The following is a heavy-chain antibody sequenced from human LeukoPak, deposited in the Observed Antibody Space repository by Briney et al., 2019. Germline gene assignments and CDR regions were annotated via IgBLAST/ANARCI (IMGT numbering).Heavy chain of an antibody. CDR3: ARHQGYCSSTSCYGTFGDY. CDR1: GGSISSSSYY. Sequence: SETLSLTCTVSGGSISSSSYYWGWIRQPPGKGLEWIGSIYYSGSTYYNPSLKSRVTISVDTSKNQFSLKLSSVTAADTAVYYCARHQGYCSSTSCYGTFGDYWGQGTLVTVSS. D-gene: IGHD2-2*01. CDR2: IYYSGST. V-gene: IGHV4-39*01. J-gene: IGHJ4*02.